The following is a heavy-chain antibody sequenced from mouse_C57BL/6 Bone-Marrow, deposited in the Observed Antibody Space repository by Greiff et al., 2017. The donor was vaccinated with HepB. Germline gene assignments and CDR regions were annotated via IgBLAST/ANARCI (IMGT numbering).Heavy chain of an antibody. Sequence: EVQRVESGPGLAKPSQTLSLTCSFTVYYITRDYWNWIRKFTGTKLEYMGYINYSGSTYYNPSLTSRISITRDTSKNQYYLQLNSVTTEDTATYYCARYRDGNDWYFDVWGTGTTVTVSS. J-gene: IGHJ1*03. CDR1: VYYITRDY. V-gene: IGHV3-8*01. CDR3: ARYRDGNDWYFDV. D-gene: IGHD2-1*01. CDR2: INYSGST.